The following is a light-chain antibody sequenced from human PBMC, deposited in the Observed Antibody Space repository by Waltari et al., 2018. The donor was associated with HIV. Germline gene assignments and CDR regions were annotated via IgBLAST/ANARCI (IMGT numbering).Light chain of an antibody. CDR2: EVN. CDR1: SSDVGHYNV. V-gene: IGLV2-23*02. Sequence: QSALTQPASVSASPGQSITISCTGHSSDVGHYNVVSWYRQFPDKAPQLLIFEVNKRPSGVSNRFSGSKSGNSASLTIAGLLADDEADYYCCSYAGGNSYVFGTGTKVTVL. CDR3: CSYAGGNSYV. J-gene: IGLJ1*01.